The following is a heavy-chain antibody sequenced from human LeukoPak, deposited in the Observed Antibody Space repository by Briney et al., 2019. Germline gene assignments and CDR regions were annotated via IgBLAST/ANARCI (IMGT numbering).Heavy chain of an antibody. V-gene: IGHV4-59*08. CDR2: IYYSGST. D-gene: IGHD3-10*01. CDR3: ARHILAKPWVSGSYIFDY. J-gene: IGHJ4*02. Sequence: SETLSLTCTVYGGSISSYYWSWIRQPPGKGLEWIGYIYYSGSTNYNPSLKSRVTISVDTSKNQFSLKLSSVTAADTAVYYCARHILAKPWVSGSYIFDYWGQGTLVTVSS. CDR1: GGSISSYY.